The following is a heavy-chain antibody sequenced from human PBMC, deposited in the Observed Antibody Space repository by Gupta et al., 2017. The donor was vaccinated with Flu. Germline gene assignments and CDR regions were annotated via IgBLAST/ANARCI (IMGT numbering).Heavy chain of an antibody. CDR3: ARDEVAGNWFDP. CDR2: ISSSSSYI. Sequence: EVQLVESGGGLVKPGGSLRLSCAASGFTFMRYSLHWVRQAPGKGRGWFSSISSSSSYIYYADSVKGRFTISRDNAKNSLYLQMNSLRAEDTAVYYCARDEVAGNWFDPWGQGTLVTVSS. CDR1: GFTFMRYS. D-gene: IGHD6-19*01. V-gene: IGHV3-21*01. J-gene: IGHJ5*02.